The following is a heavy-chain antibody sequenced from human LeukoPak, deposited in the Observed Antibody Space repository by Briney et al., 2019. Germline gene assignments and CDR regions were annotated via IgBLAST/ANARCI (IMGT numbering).Heavy chain of an antibody. CDR2: MNPNSGNT. J-gene: IGHJ6*02. CDR1: GYTFTSYD. CDR3: ARDPGYSYGYSYGMDV. Sequence: ASVKVSCKASGYTFTSYDINWVRQATGQGLEWMGWMNPNSGNTGYAQKFQGRVTMTRNTSISTAYMELSSLRSEDTAVYYCARDPGYSYGYSYGMDVWGQGTTVTVSS. D-gene: IGHD5-18*01. V-gene: IGHV1-8*01.